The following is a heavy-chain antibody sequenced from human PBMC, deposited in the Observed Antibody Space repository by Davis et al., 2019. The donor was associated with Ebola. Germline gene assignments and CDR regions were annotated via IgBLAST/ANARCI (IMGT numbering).Heavy chain of an antibody. D-gene: IGHD3-3*01. Sequence: MPSETLSLTCSVSGGSISSGAYSWTWIRQPPGKGLEWIGYILHIGNTYYNPSLNNRVTISVDRSQNQFSLKLSSVTAADMAVYYCARGNHDFWSGFPTTRLEYWGQGTLVTVSS. CDR3: ARGNHDFWSGFPTTRLEY. CDR1: GGSISSGAYS. J-gene: IGHJ4*02. CDR2: ILHIGNT. V-gene: IGHV4-30-2*01.